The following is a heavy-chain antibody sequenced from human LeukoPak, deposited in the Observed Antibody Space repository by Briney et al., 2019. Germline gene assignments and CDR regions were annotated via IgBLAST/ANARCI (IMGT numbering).Heavy chain of an antibody. J-gene: IGHJ4*02. CDR3: ARGYYYDFSVTPDY. CDR1: GFIFSNYA. D-gene: IGHD3-22*01. V-gene: IGHV3-33*01. CDR2: IWHDGRNE. Sequence: PGGSLRLSCAASGFIFSNYAMHWVRQAPGKGLEWVAVIWHDGRNEYYADSVKDRFTISRDTSKNTLYLQMNSLRVEDTAVYYCARGYYYDFSVTPDYWGQGTLVTVSS.